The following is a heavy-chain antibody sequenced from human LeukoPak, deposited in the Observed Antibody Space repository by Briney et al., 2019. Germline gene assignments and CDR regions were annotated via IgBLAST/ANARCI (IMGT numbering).Heavy chain of an antibody. J-gene: IGHJ4*02. Sequence: PGGSLRLSCAASGFTFSSYSMNWVRQTPGKGLEWISYISTSSNTIYYADSVKGRFTISRDNAKNSLYLQMNSLRAEDTAVFYCARDSPGVLGFDYWGQGILVTVSS. CDR3: ARDSPGVLGFDY. CDR2: ISTSSNTI. V-gene: IGHV3-48*01. CDR1: GFTFSSYS. D-gene: IGHD7-27*01.